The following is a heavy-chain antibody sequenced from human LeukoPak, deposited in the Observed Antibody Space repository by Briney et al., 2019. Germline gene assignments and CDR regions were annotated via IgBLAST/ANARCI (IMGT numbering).Heavy chain of an antibody. CDR1: GFTGSSKY. CDR2: IYSGGST. V-gene: IGHV3-66*01. J-gene: IGHJ4*02. Sequence: GGSLRLSCAASGFTGSSKYMSWVRQAPGKGLEWVSVIYSGGSTYYADSVKGRFTISRDNSKNTLYLQMNSLRAEDTAVYYCARVYDSSGHYPIDYWGQGTLVTVSS. D-gene: IGHD3-22*01. CDR3: ARVYDSSGHYPIDY.